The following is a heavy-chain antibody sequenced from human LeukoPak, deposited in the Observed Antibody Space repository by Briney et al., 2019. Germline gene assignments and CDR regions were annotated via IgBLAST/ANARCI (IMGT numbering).Heavy chain of an antibody. V-gene: IGHV3-66*01. J-gene: IGHJ4*02. CDR2: IYSGGST. CDR1: GFTVSSNY. Sequence: PGGSLRLSCAASGFTVSSNYMSWVRQAPGKGLEWVSVIYSGGSTYYADSVKGRFTISRDNSKNTLYLQMNSLRAEDTAVYYCARDRTVRGVIQYYFDYWGQGTLVTVSS. CDR3: ARDRTVRGVIQYYFDY. D-gene: IGHD3-10*01.